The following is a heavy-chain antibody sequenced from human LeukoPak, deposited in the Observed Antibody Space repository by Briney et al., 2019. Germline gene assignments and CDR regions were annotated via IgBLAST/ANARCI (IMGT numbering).Heavy chain of an antibody. V-gene: IGHV1-3*01. D-gene: IGHD3-10*01. CDR2: INAGNGNT. Sequence: ASVKVSCKASGYTFTSYAMHWVRQAPGQRLEWMGWINAGNGNTKYSQKFQGRVTITRDTSASTAYMELSSLRSEDTAVYYYARADSPYYYGSRSYYNGYYYHGMDVWGKGTTVTVSS. CDR1: GYTFTSYA. CDR3: ARADSPYYYGSRSYYNGYYYHGMDV. J-gene: IGHJ6*04.